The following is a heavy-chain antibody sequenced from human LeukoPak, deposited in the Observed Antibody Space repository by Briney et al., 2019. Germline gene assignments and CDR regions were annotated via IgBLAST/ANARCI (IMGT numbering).Heavy chain of an antibody. CDR1: GGTFSSYA. D-gene: IGHD6-13*01. Sequence: ASVKVSCKASGGTFSSYAISWVRQAPGQGLEWMGGNIPIFGTANYAQKFQGRVTITADESTSTAYMELSSLRSEDTAVYYCASGYSSSWYGSYWGQGTLVTVSS. CDR3: ASGYSSSWYGSY. V-gene: IGHV1-69*13. J-gene: IGHJ4*02. CDR2: NIPIFGTA.